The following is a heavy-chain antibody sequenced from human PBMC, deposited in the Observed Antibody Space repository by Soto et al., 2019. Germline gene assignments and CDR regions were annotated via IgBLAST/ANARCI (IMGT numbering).Heavy chain of an antibody. CDR2: IYYSGNT. CDR1: GDSISIYY. J-gene: IGHJ4*02. Sequence: SETLSLTCTVSGDSISIYYWSWIRQPPGKGLEWIGYIYYSGNTNYNPALKSRVTISVDTSKNQFSLNLNSVTAADTAVYYCARGNPFDSWGQGTLGTAPQ. CDR3: ARGNPFDS. V-gene: IGHV4-59*01.